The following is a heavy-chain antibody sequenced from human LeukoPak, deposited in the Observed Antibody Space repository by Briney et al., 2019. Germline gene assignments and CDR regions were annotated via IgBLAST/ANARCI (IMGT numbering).Heavy chain of an antibody. CDR2: IYSGGST. D-gene: IGHD1-26*01. V-gene: IGHV3-53*01. CDR1: GFTVSSKY. Sequence: PGGSLRLSCAASGFTVSSKYMSWVRQAPGKGLEWVSVIYSGGSTYYADSVKGRFTISRDNSKNTLYLQMNSLRAEDTAVYYCASASRGGARMNWGQGTLVTVSS. J-gene: IGHJ4*02. CDR3: ASASRGGARMN.